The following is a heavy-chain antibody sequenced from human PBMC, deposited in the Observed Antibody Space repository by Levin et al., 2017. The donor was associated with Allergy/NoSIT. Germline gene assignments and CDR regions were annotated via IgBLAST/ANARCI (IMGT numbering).Heavy chain of an antibody. V-gene: IGHV3-11*05. CDR2: ISRGNSYT. D-gene: IGHD3-10*01. CDR1: GFIVSDSY. Sequence: GGSLRLSCAASGFIVSDSYMSWIRQAPGKGLEWVSYISRGNSYTNYLDSVKGRFTISRDNAKNSLYLQMNSLRAKDTAIYYCARGRVPNDYWGQGTLVTVSS. J-gene: IGHJ4*02. CDR3: ARGRVPNDY.